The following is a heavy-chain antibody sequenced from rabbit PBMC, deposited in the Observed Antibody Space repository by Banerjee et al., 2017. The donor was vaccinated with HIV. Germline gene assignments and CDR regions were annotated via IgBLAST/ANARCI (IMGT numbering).Heavy chain of an antibody. J-gene: IGHJ4*01. CDR3: ARWAYGYAGYAYATDYFNL. V-gene: IGHV1S40*01. CDR1: GFSFSSSYY. D-gene: IGHD6-1*01. CDR2: IGTSSGNT. Sequence: QSLEESGGDLVKPGASLTLTCTASGFSFSSSYYMCWVRQAPGKGLEWIACIGTSSGNTYYASWAKGRFTISKTSSTTVTLQMTSLTAADTATYFCARWAYGYAGYAYATDYFNLWGPGTLVTVS.